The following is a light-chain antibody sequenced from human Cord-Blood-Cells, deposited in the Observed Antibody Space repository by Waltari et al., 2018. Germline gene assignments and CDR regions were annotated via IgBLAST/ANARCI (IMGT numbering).Light chain of an antibody. CDR1: LSVSSY. V-gene: IGKV3-11*01. Sequence: VLTQSPATLSLSPAERATLSCRVSLSVSSYLAWYQQKPGQAPRLLIYDASNRATGIPARFSGSGSGTDFTLTISSLEAEDVAVYYCKQRSNWMYTFGQGTKLEIK. CDR3: KQRSNWMYT. CDR2: DAS. J-gene: IGKJ2*01.